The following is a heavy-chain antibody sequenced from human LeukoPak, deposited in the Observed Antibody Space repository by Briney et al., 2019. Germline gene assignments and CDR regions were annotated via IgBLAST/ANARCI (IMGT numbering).Heavy chain of an antibody. CDR3: ARTWSGHFDY. D-gene: IGHD3-3*01. V-gene: IGHV3-30-3*01. CDR1: GFTFSSYA. J-gene: IGHJ4*02. Sequence: GGSLRLSCAASGFTFSSYAMHWVRQAPGKGLEWVAVISYDGSNKYYADSVKGRFTISRDNSKNTLYLQMNSLRAEDTAVNYCARTWSGHFDYWGQGTLVTVSS. CDR2: ISYDGSNK.